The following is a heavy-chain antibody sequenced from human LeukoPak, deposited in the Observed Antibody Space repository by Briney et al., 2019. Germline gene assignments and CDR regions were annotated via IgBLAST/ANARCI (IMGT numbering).Heavy chain of an antibody. CDR1: GFTFDDYA. J-gene: IGHJ4*02. CDR3: ARDDQLVNFDY. CDR2: ISWNSGVM. D-gene: IGHD6-13*01. Sequence: GRSLRLSCTASGFTFDDYAMHWVRQAPGKGLEWVSGISWNSGVMGYADSVKGRFTISRDNSKNTLYLQMNSLRPEDTAVYYCARDDQLVNFDYWGQGTLVTVSS. V-gene: IGHV3-9*01.